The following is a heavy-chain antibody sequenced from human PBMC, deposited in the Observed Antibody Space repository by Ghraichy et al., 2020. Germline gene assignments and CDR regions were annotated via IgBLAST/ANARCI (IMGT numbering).Heavy chain of an antibody. CDR3: ARDGGTTLSSVEGGWFDPWGQGTTLSSVEGGWFDP. CDR1: GFTFSTYG. V-gene: IGHV3-33*01. J-gene: IGHJ5*02. Sequence: GGSLRLSCAASGFTFSTYGMHWVRQAPGKGLEWVAVIWYDGSNKYYADSVKGRFTISRDNSKNTLYLQMNSLRAEDTAVYYCARDGGTTLSSVEGGWFDPWGQGTTLSSVEGGWFDPWGQGTLVTVSS. D-gene: IGHD1-14*01. CDR2: IWYDGSNK.